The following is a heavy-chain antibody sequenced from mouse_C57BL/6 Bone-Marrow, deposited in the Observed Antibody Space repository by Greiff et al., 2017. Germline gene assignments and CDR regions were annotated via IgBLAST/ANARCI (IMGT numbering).Heavy chain of an antibody. Sequence: QVQLQQSGPGLLQPSQTLSLTCSFSGFSLTTFGMGVGWIRPPSGKGLVWLGYIWWDADKYYKPALKIRLTISKHTSKNQVFLKNANVDTADTATYDCARGTCYYDSSRFDYWGQGTTLTVSS. CDR2: IWWDADK. J-gene: IGHJ2*01. D-gene: IGHD1-1*01. CDR1: GFSLTTFGMG. CDR3: ARGTCYYDSSRFDY. V-gene: IGHV8-8*01.